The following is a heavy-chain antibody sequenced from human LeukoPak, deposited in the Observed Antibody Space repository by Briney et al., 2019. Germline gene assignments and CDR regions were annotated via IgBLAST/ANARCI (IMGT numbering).Heavy chain of an antibody. CDR3: ARDYYGSGSDPEYYYYYYMDV. CDR2: ISAYNGNT. CDR1: GYTFTSYG. J-gene: IGHJ6*03. V-gene: IGHV1-18*01. D-gene: IGHD3-10*01. Sequence: GASVKVSCKASGYTFTSYGISWVRQAPGQGLEWMGWISAYNGNTNYAQKLQGRVTMTTDTSTSTAYMELRSLRSDDTAVYYCARDYYGSGSDPEYYYYYYMDVWGKGTTVTVSS.